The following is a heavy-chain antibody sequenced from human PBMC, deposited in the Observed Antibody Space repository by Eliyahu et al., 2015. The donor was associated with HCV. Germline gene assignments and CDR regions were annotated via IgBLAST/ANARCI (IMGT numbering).Heavy chain of an antibody. D-gene: IGHD3-22*01. V-gene: IGHV4-39*01. CDR2: IYYSGST. CDR1: GGSIXXSSYY. J-gene: IGHJ4*02. Sequence: QLQLQESGPGLVKPSETLSLTCXXSGGSIXXSSYYWGWIRQPPGKGLEWIGSIYYSGSTYHNPSLKSRVTISVDTSKNQFSLKLSSVTAADTAVYYCARRSYYDSSGYFDYWGQGTLVTVSS. CDR3: ARRSYYDSSGYFDY.